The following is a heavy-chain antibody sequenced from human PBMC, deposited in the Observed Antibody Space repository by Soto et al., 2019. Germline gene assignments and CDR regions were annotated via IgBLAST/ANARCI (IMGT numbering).Heavy chain of an antibody. CDR3: VRDGTKTLRDWFDP. D-gene: IGHD1-1*01. CDR2: IYATGTT. V-gene: IGHV4-4*07. CDR1: GASISGYY. Sequence: PSETLSLTCTVSGASISGYYWSWIRKSAGKGLEWIGRIYATGTTDYNPSLKSRVMMSVDASKKQFSLKLRSVTAADTAIYYCVRDGTKTLRDWFDPWGQGISVTVSS. J-gene: IGHJ5*02.